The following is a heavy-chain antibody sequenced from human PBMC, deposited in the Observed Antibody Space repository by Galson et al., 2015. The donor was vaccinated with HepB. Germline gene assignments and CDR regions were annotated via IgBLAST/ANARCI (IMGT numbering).Heavy chain of an antibody. Sequence: SLRLSCAASGFTFSSYGMHWVRQAPGKGLEWVAVISYDGSNKYYADSVKGRFTISRDNSKNTLYLQMNSLRAEDTAVYYCAKVDSSRYVRYGGYFQHWGQGTLVTVSS. D-gene: IGHD6-13*01. CDR3: AKVDSSRYVRYGGYFQH. V-gene: IGHV3-30*18. CDR1: GFTFSSYG. CDR2: ISYDGSNK. J-gene: IGHJ1*01.